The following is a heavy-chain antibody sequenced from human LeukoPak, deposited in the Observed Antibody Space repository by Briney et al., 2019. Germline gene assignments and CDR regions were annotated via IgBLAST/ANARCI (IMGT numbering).Heavy chain of an antibody. CDR2: IRYDGSNK. V-gene: IGHV3-30*02. D-gene: IGHD5-12*01. CDR3: AKAWYSGYDPTPFFDY. J-gene: IGHJ4*02. Sequence: GGSLRLSCAASGFTFSSYGMHWVRQAPGKGLEGVAFIRYDGSNKYYADSVKGRLTISRDNSKNTLYLQMNSLRAEDTAVYYCAKAWYSGYDPTPFFDYWGQGTLVTVSS. CDR1: GFTFSSYG.